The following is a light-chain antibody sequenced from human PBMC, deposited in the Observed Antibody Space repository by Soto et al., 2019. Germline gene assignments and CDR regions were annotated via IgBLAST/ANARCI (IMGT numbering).Light chain of an antibody. CDR3: QQYGRSPFT. Sequence: IVLTQSPVSLSLSPGERATLSCRASQTINSNFLAWFQQKPGLAPRLLIYGASRRASGIPDRFSGSVSGTDFALTISRLEPEDFAVYFCQQYGRSPFTFGQGTKLQIK. CDR2: GAS. CDR1: QTINSNF. J-gene: IGKJ2*01. V-gene: IGKV3-20*01.